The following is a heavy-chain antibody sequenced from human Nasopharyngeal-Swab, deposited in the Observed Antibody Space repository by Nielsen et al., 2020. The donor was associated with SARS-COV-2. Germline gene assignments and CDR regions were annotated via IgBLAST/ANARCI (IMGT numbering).Heavy chain of an antibody. J-gene: IGHJ2*01. D-gene: IGHD6-13*01. CDR3: VRASWYSVSTTWYFDL. CDR1: GDSISSYTW. V-gene: IGHV4-4*02. CDR2: IFHIGST. Sequence: SETLSLTCDVSGDSISSYTWWTWVRQPPGKGLEWIGEIFHIGSTNYDPSLQSRVTISLDSSKNQISLTLNSVTAADTAIYYCVRASWYSVSTTWYFDLWGRGTLVTVSS.